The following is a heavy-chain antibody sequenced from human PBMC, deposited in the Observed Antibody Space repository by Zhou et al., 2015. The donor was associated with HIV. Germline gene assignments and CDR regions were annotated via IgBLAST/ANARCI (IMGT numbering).Heavy chain of an antibody. CDR3: AREGVGATWEC. CDR1: GGSFSSYV. J-gene: IGHJ4*02. D-gene: IGHD1-26*01. V-gene: IGHV1-69*12. Sequence: QVHLVQSGAEVKKPGSSVKVSCKASGGSFSSYVIDWVRQAPGQGLEWMGRIIPFSGTTDFSQKFQGRVTFIADESTSTAYMELTSLTSEDTAVYFCAREGVGATWECWGQGTLVSVSS. CDR2: IIPFSGTT.